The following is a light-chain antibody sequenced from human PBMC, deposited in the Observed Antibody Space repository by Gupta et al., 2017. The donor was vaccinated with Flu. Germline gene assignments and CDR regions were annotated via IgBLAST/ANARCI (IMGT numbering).Light chain of an antibody. J-gene: IGKJ1*01. CDR2: DAS. V-gene: IGKV3-20*01. CDR1: QSLSRNPLASS. Sequence: EVVLTQSPGTLSLSPGERATLSCRASQSLSRNPLASSLGWYQQKPGQAPRLLIYDASSRVTGVPDRFNGSGSGTDFTLTISRLEPEDFAVYYCQQEGSSVWTFGQGTKVEIK. CDR3: QQEGSSVWT.